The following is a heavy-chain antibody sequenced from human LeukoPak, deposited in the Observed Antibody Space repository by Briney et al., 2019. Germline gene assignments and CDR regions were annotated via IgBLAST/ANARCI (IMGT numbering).Heavy chain of an antibody. CDR3: ARGSTYYYGSGSYDWFDP. D-gene: IGHD3-10*01. CDR2: IGTAGDT. J-gene: IGHJ5*02. V-gene: IGHV3-13*01. CDR1: GFTFSSYD. Sequence: GGSLRLSCAASGFTFSSYDMHWVRQATGKGLEWVSAIGTAGDTYYPGSVKGRFTISRENAKNSLYLQMNSLRAGDMAVYYCARGSTYYYGSGSYDWFDPWGQGTLVTVSS.